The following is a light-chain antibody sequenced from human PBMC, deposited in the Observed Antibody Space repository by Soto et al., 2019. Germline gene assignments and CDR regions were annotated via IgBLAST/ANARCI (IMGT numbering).Light chain of an antibody. CDR3: SSYAGSNNWV. Sequence: QSALTQPPSASGSPGQSVTISCTGTSSDVGDYNYVSWYQQHPGKAPKLMIYEVSKRPSGVPDRFSGSKSGNTASLTVSGLPDEDEADYYCSSYAGSNNWVFGGGTKLTVL. J-gene: IGLJ3*02. CDR1: SSDVGDYNY. CDR2: EVS. V-gene: IGLV2-8*01.